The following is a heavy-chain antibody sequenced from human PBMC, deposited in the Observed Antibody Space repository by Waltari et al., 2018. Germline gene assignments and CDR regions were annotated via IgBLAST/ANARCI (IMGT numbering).Heavy chain of an antibody. CDR3: LRDSSGSHFDY. J-gene: IGHJ4*02. CDR1: GYTFTGYA. D-gene: IGHD3-22*01. CDR2: INPKNGDT. Sequence: LVQSGAEVKKPGASVKVSCKASGYTFTGYAILWVRQAPGQGLEGRGRINPKNGDTHYAQKFQGRVAMTTDTSTNTAFMELHSLRSDDTAVYYCLRDSSGSHFDYWGQGTLVTVSS. V-gene: IGHV1-2*06.